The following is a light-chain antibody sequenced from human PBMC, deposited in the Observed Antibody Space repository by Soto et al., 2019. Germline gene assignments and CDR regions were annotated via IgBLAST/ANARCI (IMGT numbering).Light chain of an antibody. V-gene: IGLV2-8*01. J-gene: IGLJ1*01. CDR2: EVS. CDR3: CSHADSNNV. Sequence: QSFLPQPPSKSGSPGQSLTISCTGTSSDVGGYNYVSWYQQHPGKAPKLMIYEVSKRPSGVPDRFSGSKSGNTASLTVSGLQAEDEADYYCCSHADSNNVFGTGTKVTVL. CDR1: SSDVGGYNY.